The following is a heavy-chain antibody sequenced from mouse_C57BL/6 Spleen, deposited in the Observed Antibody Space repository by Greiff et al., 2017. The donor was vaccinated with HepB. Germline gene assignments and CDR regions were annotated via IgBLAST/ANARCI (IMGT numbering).Heavy chain of an antibody. J-gene: IGHJ2*01. CDR3: VYYYGHYFGY. CDR1: GFTFSDAW. V-gene: IGHV6-6*01. CDR2: IRNKANNNAK. D-gene: IGHD1-1*01. Sequence: EVMLVESGGGLVQPGGSMKLSCAASGFTFSDAWMDWVRQSPEKGLEWVAKIRNKANNNAKYYAESVKGRFTISRDDFKIIVYLQMYSLGAEDSGIYYCVYYYGHYFGYWGKGTTLTVSS.